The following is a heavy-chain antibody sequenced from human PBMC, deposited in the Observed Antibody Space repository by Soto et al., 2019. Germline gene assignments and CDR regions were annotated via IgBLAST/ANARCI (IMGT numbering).Heavy chain of an antibody. CDR3: ARGDTIFGVVLTHFDY. D-gene: IGHD3-3*01. CDR2: IYYSGST. CDR1: GGSISSGGYD. Sequence: SETLSLTCTVSGGSISSGGYDWSWIRQHPEKGLEWIGYIYYSGSTYYNPSLKNRVTISVDTSKNQFSLKLSSVTAADTALYYCARGDTIFGVVLTHFDYWGQGTLVTVSS. V-gene: IGHV4-31*03. J-gene: IGHJ4*02.